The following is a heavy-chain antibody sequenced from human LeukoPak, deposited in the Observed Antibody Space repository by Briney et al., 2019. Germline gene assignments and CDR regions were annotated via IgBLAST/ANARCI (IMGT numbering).Heavy chain of an antibody. CDR1: GFTFSSYA. Sequence: GGSLRLSCAASGFTFSSYAMSWVRQAPGKGLEWVSAIRGSGGSTYYADSVKGRFTISRDNSKNTLYLQMNSLRAEDTAVYYCAKEPPRITMIVVVQGYWGQGTLVTVSS. CDR3: AKEPPRITMIVVVQGY. J-gene: IGHJ4*02. V-gene: IGHV3-23*01. D-gene: IGHD3-22*01. CDR2: IRGSGGST.